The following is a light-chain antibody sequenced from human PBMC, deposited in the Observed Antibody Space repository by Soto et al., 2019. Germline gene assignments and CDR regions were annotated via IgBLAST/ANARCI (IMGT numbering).Light chain of an antibody. J-gene: IGKJ5*01. V-gene: IGKV3-11*01. CDR3: QQYGSSPIT. Sequence: EIVLTQSPATLSLSPGDRATLSCRACQSVNTFLAWYQQKPGQAPRLLIYDASNRATDIPARFSGSGSGTDFTLTISSLEPEDFAVYYCQQYGSSPITFGQGTRLEIK. CDR1: QSVNTF. CDR2: DAS.